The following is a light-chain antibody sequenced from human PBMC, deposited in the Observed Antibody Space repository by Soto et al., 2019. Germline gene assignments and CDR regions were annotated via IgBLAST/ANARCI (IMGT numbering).Light chain of an antibody. CDR1: SRDVGAYFY. CDR2: EVT. Sequence: QPVLTQPSSASGSPGESVTMSCTGTSRDVGAYFYVSWFQQHPGKAPKLFIYEVTKRPSGVPDRFSGSRSGNTASLTVSGLQVEDEADYYCSAYAGSNKLVFGGGTKLTVL. J-gene: IGLJ2*01. CDR3: SAYAGSNKLV. V-gene: IGLV2-8*01.